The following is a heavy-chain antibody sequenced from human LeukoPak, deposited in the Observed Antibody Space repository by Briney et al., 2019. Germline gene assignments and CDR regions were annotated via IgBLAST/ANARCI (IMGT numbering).Heavy chain of an antibody. CDR2: INHSGST. D-gene: IGHD3-22*01. V-gene: IGHV4-34*01. CDR3: AREDYDSSGRPFDY. Sequence: PSETLSLTCAVYGGSFSGYYWSWIRQPPGKGLEWIGEINHSGSTNYNPSLKSRVTISVDTSKNQFSLKLSSVTAADTAVYCCAREDYDSSGRPFDYWGQGTLVTVSS. CDR1: GGSFSGYY. J-gene: IGHJ4*02.